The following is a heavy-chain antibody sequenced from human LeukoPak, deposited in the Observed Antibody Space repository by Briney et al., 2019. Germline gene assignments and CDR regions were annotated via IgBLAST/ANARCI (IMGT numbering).Heavy chain of an antibody. CDR1: GYTFTGYY. V-gene: IGHV1-2*06. CDR3: ARDLPRYSSSSPADY. D-gene: IGHD6-6*01. Sequence: VASVKVSCKASGYTFTGYYMHWVRQAPGQGLEWMGRINPNSGGTDYAQKFQGRVTMTRDTSISTAYMELSRPRSDDTAVYYCARDLPRYSSSSPADYWGQGTLVTVSS. CDR2: INPNSGGT. J-gene: IGHJ4*02.